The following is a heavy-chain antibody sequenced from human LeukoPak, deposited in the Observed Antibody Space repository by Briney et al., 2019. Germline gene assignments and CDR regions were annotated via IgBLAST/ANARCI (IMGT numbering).Heavy chain of an antibody. CDR1: GYTFTGYY. CDR3: ARHGRFYDAFDI. Sequence: ASVKVSCKASGYTFTGYYMHWVRQAPGHGLEWMGWINPNSGDTNYAQKFQGRVTMTRDTSISTAYMDLSRLRSDDTAVYYCARHGRFYDAFDIWGQGTMVTVSS. J-gene: IGHJ3*02. V-gene: IGHV1-2*02. D-gene: IGHD3-3*01. CDR2: INPNSGDT.